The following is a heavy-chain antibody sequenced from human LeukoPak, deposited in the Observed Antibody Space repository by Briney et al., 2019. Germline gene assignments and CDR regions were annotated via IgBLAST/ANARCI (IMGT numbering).Heavy chain of an antibody. CDR2: ISSSSSYI. D-gene: IGHD6-13*01. CDR1: GFTFSSYS. J-gene: IGHJ3*02. Sequence: KPGGSLRLSCAASGFTFSSYSMNWVRQAPGKGLEWVSSISSSSSYIYYADAVKGRFTISRDNAKNSLYLQMNSLRAEDTAVYYCATLVGSPYDAFDIWGQGTMVTVSS. CDR3: ATLVGSPYDAFDI. V-gene: IGHV3-21*01.